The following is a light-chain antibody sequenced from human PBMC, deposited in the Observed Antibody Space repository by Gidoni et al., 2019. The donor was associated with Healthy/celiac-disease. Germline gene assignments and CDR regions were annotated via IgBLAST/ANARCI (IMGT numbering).Light chain of an antibody. CDR3: QSYDSSLSAVV. Sequence: QSVLTTPPSVSGAPGQRVTISCTGSSSNIGAGYDVHWYQQLPGTAPKLLIYGNSNRPSGVPDRFSGSKSGTSASLAITGLQAEDEADYYCQSYDSSLSAVVFGGGTKLTVL. CDR2: GNS. V-gene: IGLV1-40*01. CDR1: SSNIGAGYD. J-gene: IGLJ2*01.